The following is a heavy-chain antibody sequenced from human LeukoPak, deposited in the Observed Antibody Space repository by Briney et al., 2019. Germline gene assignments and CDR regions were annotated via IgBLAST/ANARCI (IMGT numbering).Heavy chain of an antibody. CDR2: INPNSGGT. D-gene: IGHD3-10*01. J-gene: IGHJ4*02. CDR1: GYTFTGYY. V-gene: IGHV1-2*02. Sequence: ASVKVSCKASGYTFTGYYMHWVRQAPGQGLEWMGWINPNSGGTNYAQKFQGRVTMTRDTSISTAYMELSRLRSDDTAVYYCARAAGLYGSGSYSPGYWGQGTLVTVSS. CDR3: ARAAGLYGSGSYSPGY.